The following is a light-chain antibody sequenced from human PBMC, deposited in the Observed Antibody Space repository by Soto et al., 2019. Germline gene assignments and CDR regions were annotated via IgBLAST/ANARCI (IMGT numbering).Light chain of an antibody. J-gene: IGKJ4*01. Sequence: DIQMTQSPSTLSASVGDRVTITCRASQRVTKWLAWYQQKPGKAPKRLLYDATNLESWVPSRFSGRGSGTEFTLTISSLKPDDLATYYCQQYNSWLLIFGGGTKVDI. V-gene: IGKV1-5*01. CDR1: QRVTKW. CDR3: QQYNSWLLI. CDR2: DAT.